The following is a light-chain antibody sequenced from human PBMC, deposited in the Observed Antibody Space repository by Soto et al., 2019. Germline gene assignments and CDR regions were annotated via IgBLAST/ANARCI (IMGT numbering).Light chain of an antibody. Sequence: QSALTQPASVSGSPGQSITISCTGTSSDIGAYNYVSWYQQYPGKTPKLVIYEVTDRPSGVSSRFSGSKSGSTASLTISGLQTEDEADYYCSSYKSSTNLVFGTGTKVTVL. CDR2: EVT. V-gene: IGLV2-14*01. J-gene: IGLJ1*01. CDR1: SSDIGAYNY. CDR3: SSYKSSTNLV.